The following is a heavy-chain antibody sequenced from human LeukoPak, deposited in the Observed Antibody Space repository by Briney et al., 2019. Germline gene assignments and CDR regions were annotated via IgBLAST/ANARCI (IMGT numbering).Heavy chain of an antibody. CDR3: ARGRGGATTGFDH. V-gene: IGHV1-2*02. Sequence: ASVKVSCKASGYTFSGYYMHWVRQAPGQGLESVGWINSNSGARNYAPKFQGRVTFSRDNSISTAYMELSSLRSDDTAIYYCARGRGGATTGFDHWGQGTLVTVS. J-gene: IGHJ4*02. CDR1: GYTFSGYY. D-gene: IGHD1-26*01. CDR2: INSNSGAR.